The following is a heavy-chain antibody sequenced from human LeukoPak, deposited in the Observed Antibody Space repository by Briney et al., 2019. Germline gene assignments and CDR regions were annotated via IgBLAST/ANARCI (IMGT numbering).Heavy chain of an antibody. D-gene: IGHD3-22*01. J-gene: IGHJ4*02. V-gene: IGHV1-2*04. Sequence: ASVKVSCKASGYTFTGYYMHWVRQAPGQGLEWMGWINPNSGGTNYAQKFQGWVTMTRDTSISTAYMELSRLRSDDTAVYYCARAPYDSSGYPFDYWGQGTLVTVSS. CDR2: INPNSGGT. CDR3: ARAPYDSSGYPFDY. CDR1: GYTFTGYY.